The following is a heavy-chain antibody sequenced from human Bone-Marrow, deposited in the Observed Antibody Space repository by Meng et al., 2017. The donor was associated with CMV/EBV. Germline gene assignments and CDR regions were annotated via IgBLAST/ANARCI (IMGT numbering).Heavy chain of an antibody. J-gene: IGHJ6*02. Sequence: SETLSLTCTVSGYSVSSAYYWSWIRQPPGKGLEWIGYIYYSGSTNYNPSLKSRVTISVDTSKNQFSLKLSSVTAADTAVYYCARDTLYYYYGMDVWGQGTTVTVSS. CDR2: IYYSGST. CDR1: GYSVSSAYY. V-gene: IGHV4-61*01. CDR3: ARDTLYYYYGMDV.